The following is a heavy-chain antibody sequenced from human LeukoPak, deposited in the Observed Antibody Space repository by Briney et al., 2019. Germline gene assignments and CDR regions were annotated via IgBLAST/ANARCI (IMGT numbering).Heavy chain of an antibody. J-gene: IGHJ3*02. V-gene: IGHV3-9*03. Sequence: GGSLRLSCAPSGFTFSDYAMRSGRQAPAESLEWVSGISWNSGNIGYADSVKGRFTISRDNAKNSLYLQMNSLRAEDMALYYCAKANTAMVSLAAFDIWGQGTMVTVSS. CDR3: AKANTAMVSLAAFDI. D-gene: IGHD5-18*01. CDR2: ISWNSGNI. CDR1: GFTFSDYA.